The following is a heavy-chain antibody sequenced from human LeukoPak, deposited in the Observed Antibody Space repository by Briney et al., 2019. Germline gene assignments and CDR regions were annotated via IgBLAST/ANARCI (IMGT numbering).Heavy chain of an antibody. D-gene: IGHD5-24*01. Sequence: GGSLRLSCAASGFTFSSYGMHWVRQAPGKELEWVAVIWYDGSNKYYADSVKGRFTISRDNSKNTLYLQMNSLRAEDTAVYYCARDRIMDGSRLQFYFDYWGQGTLVTVSS. J-gene: IGHJ4*02. CDR2: IWYDGSNK. CDR3: ARDRIMDGSRLQFYFDY. CDR1: GFTFSSYG. V-gene: IGHV3-33*01.